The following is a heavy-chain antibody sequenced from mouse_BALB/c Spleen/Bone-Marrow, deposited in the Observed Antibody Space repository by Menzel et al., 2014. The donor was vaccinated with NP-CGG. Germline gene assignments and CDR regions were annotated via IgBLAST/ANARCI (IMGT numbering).Heavy chain of an antibody. V-gene: IGHV2-9*02. CDR1: GFSLTSYG. Sequence: QVQLKQSGPGLVAPSQSLSITCTVSGFSLTSYGVHWVRQPPGKGLEWLGVIWAGGSTNYNSALMSRLSIIKDNSKSQVFLKMNSLQTEDTAMYYCAREDPTMNTTDFDYWGQGTTLTVSS. D-gene: IGHD2-4*01. CDR2: IWAGGST. CDR3: AREDPTMNTTDFDY. J-gene: IGHJ2*01.